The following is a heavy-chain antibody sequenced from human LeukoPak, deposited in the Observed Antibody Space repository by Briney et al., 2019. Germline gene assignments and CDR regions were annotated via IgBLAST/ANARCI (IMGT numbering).Heavy chain of an antibody. J-gene: IGHJ1*01. CDR1: GGTFSSYA. D-gene: IGHD3-22*01. CDR3: ASIYYYVSSAQYFQH. Sequence: SLKVSCKASGGTFSSYAISLVRQAPGQVLVWMGGIIPMFGSANDAQKFQGRVRITADESTSTACVELGSLRSEDTAVYYCASIYYYVSSAQYFQHWGQGTLVAVSS. V-gene: IGHV1-69*13. CDR2: IIPMFGSA.